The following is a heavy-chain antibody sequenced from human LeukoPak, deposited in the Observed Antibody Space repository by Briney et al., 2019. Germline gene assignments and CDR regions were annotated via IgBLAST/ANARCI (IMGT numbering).Heavy chain of an antibody. Sequence: GGSLRLSCAASGFTFSSYAMSWVRQAPGKGLEWVSAISGSGGSTYYADSVKGRFTISRDNSKNTLYLQMNSLRAEDTAVYYCAKDLEYYGSGSYSSSWFDPWGQGTLVTVSS. J-gene: IGHJ5*02. CDR2: ISGSGGST. CDR1: GFTFSSYA. V-gene: IGHV3-23*01. CDR3: AKDLEYYGSGSYSSSWFDP. D-gene: IGHD3-10*01.